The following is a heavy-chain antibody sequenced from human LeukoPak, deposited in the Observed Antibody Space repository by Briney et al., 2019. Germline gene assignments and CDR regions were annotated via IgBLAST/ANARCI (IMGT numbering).Heavy chain of an antibody. V-gene: IGHV4-39*01. D-gene: IGHD2-21*01. J-gene: IGHJ4*02. CDR3: AARSPYLWGHGADY. CDR1: GGSISSSSYY. Sequence: SETLSLTCTVSGGSISSSSYYLDWIRQPPGKGLEWIGSTYYVGSTYYNPSLKSRATVSVDTSKNQFSLKLSSVTAADTAVYYCAARSPYLWGHGADYWGQGTVVTVSS. CDR2: TYYVGST.